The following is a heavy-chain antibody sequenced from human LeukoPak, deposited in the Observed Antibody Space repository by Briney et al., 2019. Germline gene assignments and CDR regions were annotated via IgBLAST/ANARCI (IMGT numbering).Heavy chain of an antibody. D-gene: IGHD3-10*01. Sequence: PGGSLRLSCAASGFTFSSYSMNWVRQAPGKGLEWVSSISSSSSYIYYADSVKGRSTISRDNAKNSLYLQMNSLRPEDTAVYYCARDFREAREWGQGTLVTVSS. CDR2: ISSSSSYI. V-gene: IGHV3-21*01. CDR1: GFTFSSYS. J-gene: IGHJ4*02. CDR3: ARDFREARE.